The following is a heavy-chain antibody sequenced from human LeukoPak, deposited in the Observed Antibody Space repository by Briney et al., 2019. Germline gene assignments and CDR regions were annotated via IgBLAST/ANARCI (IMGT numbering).Heavy chain of an antibody. J-gene: IGHJ4*02. V-gene: IGHV1-18*01. CDR2: ISAYNGNT. CDR3: ARVPDYYYDSSGYSFDY. Sequence: ASVKVSCKASGYTFTSYGISWVRQAPGQGLEWMGWISAYNGNTNYAQKLQGRVTMTTDTSTSTAYMELRSLRSDDTAVYYCARVPDYYYDSSGYSFDYWGQGTLVTVSS. CDR1: GYTFTSYG. D-gene: IGHD3-22*01.